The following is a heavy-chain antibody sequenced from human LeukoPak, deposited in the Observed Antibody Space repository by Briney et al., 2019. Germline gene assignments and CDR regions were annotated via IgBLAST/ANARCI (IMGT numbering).Heavy chain of an antibody. CDR1: GYTFTSYG. Sequence: ASVKVSCKASGYTFTSYGISWVRQAPGQGLEWMGRISAYNGNTNYAQKLQGRVTMTTDTSTSTAYMELRSLRSDDTAVYHCARDRSIFRYCSGGSCYFGYWGQGTLVTVSS. CDR2: ISAYNGNT. V-gene: IGHV1-18*01. D-gene: IGHD2-15*01. CDR3: ARDRSIFRYCSGGSCYFGY. J-gene: IGHJ4*02.